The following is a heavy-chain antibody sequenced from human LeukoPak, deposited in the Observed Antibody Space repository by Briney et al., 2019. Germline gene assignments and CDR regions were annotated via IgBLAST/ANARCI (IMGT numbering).Heavy chain of an antibody. Sequence: ASVKVSCKASGYTFTGYYMHWVRQAPGQGREWMGWINPNSGGTNYAQKFQGRVTITRDTSISTAYMELSRLRSDDTAVYYCARDSGSSGWEQFDYWGQGTLVTVSS. D-gene: IGHD6-19*01. CDR2: INPNSGGT. J-gene: IGHJ4*02. CDR1: GYTFTGYY. V-gene: IGHV1-2*02. CDR3: ARDSGSSGWEQFDY.